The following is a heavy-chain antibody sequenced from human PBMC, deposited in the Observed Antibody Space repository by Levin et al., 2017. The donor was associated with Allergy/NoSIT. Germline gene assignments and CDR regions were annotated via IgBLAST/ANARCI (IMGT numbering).Heavy chain of an antibody. D-gene: IGHD6-13*01. CDR3: AKHTGLGSSSWNDAFDI. Sequence: GESLKISCVVSGFTFDDYGMSWVRQAPGKGLDWVSSIDWNGDSTAYGDSVKGRFTISRDNAKNSLYLQMNSLSAEDTALYYCAKHTGLGSSSWNDAFDIWGQGTMVTVSS. V-gene: IGHV3-20*04. CDR2: IDWNGDST. J-gene: IGHJ3*02. CDR1: GFTFDDYG.